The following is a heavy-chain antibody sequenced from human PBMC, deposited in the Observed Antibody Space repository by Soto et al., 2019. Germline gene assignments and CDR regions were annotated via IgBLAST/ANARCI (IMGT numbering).Heavy chain of an antibody. CDR1: GFSLSTSGVG. V-gene: IGHV2-5*01. Sequence: SGPTLVNPTQTLTLTCTFSGFSLSTSGVGVGWIRQPPGKALEWLALIYWNDDKRYSPSLKSRLTITKDTSKNQVVLTMTNMDPVDTATYYCAHSSYDFWSGYGPNDYWGQGTLVTVSS. CDR2: IYWNDDK. D-gene: IGHD3-3*01. CDR3: AHSSYDFWSGYGPNDY. J-gene: IGHJ4*02.